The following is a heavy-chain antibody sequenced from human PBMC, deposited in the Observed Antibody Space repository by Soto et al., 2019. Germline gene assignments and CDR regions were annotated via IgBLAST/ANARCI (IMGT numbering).Heavy chain of an antibody. D-gene: IGHD3-10*01. CDR2: ISAYNGNT. CDR3: ARSHYYGSGSYYTPYNWFDP. Sequence: ASVKVSCKASGYTFTCYGISWVRHAPGQGLEWMGWISAYNGNTNYAQKLQGRVTMTTDTSTSTAYMELRSLRSDDTAVYYCARSHYYGSGSYYTPYNWFDPWGQGTLVTVSS. CDR1: GYTFTCYG. J-gene: IGHJ5*02. V-gene: IGHV1-18*01.